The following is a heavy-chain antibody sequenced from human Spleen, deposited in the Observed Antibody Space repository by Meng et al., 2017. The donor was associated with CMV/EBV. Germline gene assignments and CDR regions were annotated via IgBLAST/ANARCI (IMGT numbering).Heavy chain of an antibody. V-gene: IGHV4-34*01. CDR3: SRDYCGGDCYSLGH. J-gene: IGHJ1*01. CDR2: INHSGST. Sequence: GSLRLSCAVYGGSFSGYYWSWIRQPPGKGLEWIGEINHSGSTNYNQSLKSRVTISVDTSRNQFSLTLSSVTAADTAVYYCSRDYCGGDCYSLGHWGRGSLVTVSS. D-gene: IGHD2-21*01. CDR1: GGSFSGYY.